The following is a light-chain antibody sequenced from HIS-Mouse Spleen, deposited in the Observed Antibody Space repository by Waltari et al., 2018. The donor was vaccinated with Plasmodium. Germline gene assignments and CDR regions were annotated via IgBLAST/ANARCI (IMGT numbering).Light chain of an antibody. CDR2: DVS. Sequence: QSALTQPRSVSGSPGQSVPISCTGTSSDVCGYHYVSWYQQHPGKAPKLMIYDVSKRPSGVPDRFSGSKSGNTASLTISGLQAEDEADYYCCSYAGSYTYVFGTGTKVTVL. V-gene: IGLV2-11*01. J-gene: IGLJ1*01. CDR1: SSDVCGYHY. CDR3: CSYAGSYTYV.